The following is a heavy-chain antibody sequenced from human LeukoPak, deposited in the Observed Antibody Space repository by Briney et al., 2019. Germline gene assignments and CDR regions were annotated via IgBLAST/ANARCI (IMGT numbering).Heavy chain of an antibody. D-gene: IGHD3-22*01. CDR1: GYTFTGYY. CDR3: ARDSQYYDSSGYTDY. J-gene: IGHJ4*02. CDR2: INPNSGGT. V-gene: IGHV1-2*02. Sequence: ASVKVSCKASGYTFTGYYMHWVRQAPGQGLEWMGWINPNSGGTNYAQKFQGRVTITADKSTSTAYMELSSLRSEDTAVYYCARDSQYYDSSGYTDYWGQGTLVTVSS.